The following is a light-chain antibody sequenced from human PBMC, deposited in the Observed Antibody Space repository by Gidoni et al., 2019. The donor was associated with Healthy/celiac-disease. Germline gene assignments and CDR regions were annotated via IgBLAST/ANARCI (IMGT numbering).Light chain of an antibody. CDR2: GAS. V-gene: IGKV3-20*01. Sequence: EIVLTQSPRTMSLSPGERATLSSRASQRVSSRYLAWYQQTPGQAPRLLIYGASSRATGIQDRFSGSGSGTDFTLTISRLEPEDFAVYYCQQYGSSPLYTFGQGTKLEIK. CDR3: QQYGSSPLYT. J-gene: IGKJ2*01. CDR1: QRVSSRY.